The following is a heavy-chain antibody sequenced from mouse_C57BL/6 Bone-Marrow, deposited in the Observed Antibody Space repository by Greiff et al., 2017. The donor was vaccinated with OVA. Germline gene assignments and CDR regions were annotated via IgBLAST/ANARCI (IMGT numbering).Heavy chain of an antibody. CDR1: GYTFTSYW. J-gene: IGHJ4*01. CDR2: IDPSDSYT. V-gene: IGHV1-59*01. CDR3: ARVGPYYYAMDY. D-gene: IGHD1-1*02. Sequence: QVQLQQPGAELVRPRTSVKLSCKASGYTFTSYWMHWVKQRPGQGLEWIGVIDPSDSYTNYNQKFKGKATLTVDTSSSTAYMQLSSLTSEDSAVYYCARVGPYYYAMDYWGQGTSVTVSS.